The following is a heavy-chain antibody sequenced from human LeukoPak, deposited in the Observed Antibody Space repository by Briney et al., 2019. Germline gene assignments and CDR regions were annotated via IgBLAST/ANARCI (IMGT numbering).Heavy chain of an antibody. CDR3: ARDSSSSYYFDY. CDR1: GFTFDDYG. D-gene: IGHD6-13*01. J-gene: IGHJ4*02. CDR2: INWNGGST. V-gene: IGHV3-20*04. Sequence: PGGSLRLSCAASGFTFDDYGMSWVRQAPGKGLEWVSGINWNGGSTGYAGSVKGRFTISRDNAKKSLYLQMNSLRAEDTALYYCARDSSSSYYFDYWGQGTLVTVSS.